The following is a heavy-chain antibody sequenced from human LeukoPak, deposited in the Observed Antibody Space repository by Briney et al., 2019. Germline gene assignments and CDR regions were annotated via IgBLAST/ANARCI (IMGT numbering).Heavy chain of an antibody. D-gene: IGHD3-22*01. CDR3: AKGPNYNYDNSASPWAY. V-gene: IGHV3-21*04. CDR1: GFTFNSYS. Sequence: MLGGSLRLSCAASGFTFNSYSMNWVRQAPGKGLEWVSSISSTSRFIYYADSVSGRFSISRDNSKNTLYLQMNSLRAEDTALYYCAKGPNYNYDNSASPWAYWGQGTLVTVSS. CDR2: ISSTSRFI. J-gene: IGHJ4*02.